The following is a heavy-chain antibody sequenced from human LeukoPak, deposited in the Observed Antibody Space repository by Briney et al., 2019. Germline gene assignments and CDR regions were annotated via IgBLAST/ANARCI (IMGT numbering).Heavy chain of an antibody. CDR2: IYYSGST. Sequence: PSETLSLTRTVSGGSISSYYWSWIRQPPGKGLEWIGYIYYSGSTNYNPSLKSRVTISVDTSKNQFSLKLSSVTAADTAVYYCARPSDGDYWYAFDIWGQGTMVTVSS. CDR1: GGSISSYY. D-gene: IGHD4-17*01. J-gene: IGHJ3*02. V-gene: IGHV4-59*01. CDR3: ARPSDGDYWYAFDI.